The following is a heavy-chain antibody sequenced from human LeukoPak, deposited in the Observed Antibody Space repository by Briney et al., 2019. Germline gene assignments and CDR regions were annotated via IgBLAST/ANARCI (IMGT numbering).Heavy chain of an antibody. CDR2: IYHSGST. CDR3: ARVNPVVPAAMNYYYMDV. D-gene: IGHD2-2*01. Sequence: PSETLSLTCTVTGGSISSGGYYWSWIRQPPGKGLEWIGYIYHSGSTYYNPSLKSRVTISVDRSKNQFSLKLSSVTAADTAVYYCARVNPVVPAAMNYYYMDVWGKGTTVTVSS. J-gene: IGHJ6*03. V-gene: IGHV4-30-2*01. CDR1: GGSISSGGYY.